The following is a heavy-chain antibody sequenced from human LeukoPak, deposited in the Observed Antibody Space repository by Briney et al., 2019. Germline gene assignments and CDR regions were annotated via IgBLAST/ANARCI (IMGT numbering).Heavy chain of an antibody. Sequence: GGSLTLSCVACVCTFLNYAMSGLGPAAGRGVAGVAAINGSVGRAYHTDSEKGRLTISRDNTKNMMYLQKNSLRAEATPVYYCAKDREDCSSTSCYANDAFDIWGQGTMVTVSS. D-gene: IGHD2-2*01. CDR2: INGSVGRA. V-gene: IGHV3-23*01. CDR1: VCTFLNYA. J-gene: IGHJ3*02. CDR3: AKDREDCSSTSCYANDAFDI.